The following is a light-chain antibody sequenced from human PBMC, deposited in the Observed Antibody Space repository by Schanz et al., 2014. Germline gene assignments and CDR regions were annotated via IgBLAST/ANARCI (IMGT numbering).Light chain of an antibody. CDR2: GAS. CDR3: QQYGSSPWT. V-gene: IGKV3D-15*02. CDR1: QTISNN. J-gene: IGKJ1*01. Sequence: EVVMTQSPDTLSVSPGERATLSCRASQTISNNLARYQQKPGQAPRLLIFGASTRATGIPARFSGSGSGTEFTLTISSLQSEDFALYYCQQYGSSPWTFGQGTKVEIK.